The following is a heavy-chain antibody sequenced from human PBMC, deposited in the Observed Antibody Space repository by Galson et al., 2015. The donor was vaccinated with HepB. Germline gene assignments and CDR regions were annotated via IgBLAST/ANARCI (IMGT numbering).Heavy chain of an antibody. Sequence: SLRLSCAASGFTFNNYAMNWVRQAPGKGLEWLSYISSSSDTVYYGDSVKGRFTISRDDAKNSLYLQMYSLRDGDTAMYFCAREKGTETGNYIDFWGQGTLVTVSS. CDR3: AREKGTETGNYIDF. CDR2: ISSSSDTV. CDR1: GFTFNNYA. V-gene: IGHV3-48*02. J-gene: IGHJ4*02. D-gene: IGHD3-9*01.